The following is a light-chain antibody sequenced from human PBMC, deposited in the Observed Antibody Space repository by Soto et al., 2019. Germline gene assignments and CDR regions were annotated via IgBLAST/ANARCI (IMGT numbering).Light chain of an antibody. CDR2: EVR. Sequence: QSALTQPASVSGSPGHSITLSCTGTSSDFGGYNYVSWYQQHPGTAPKLMIYEVRNRPSGVSNRFSGSKSGNTASLTLYGLQAEDEADYYCSAYTSGSTPYVFGTGIKLTVL. V-gene: IGLV2-14*01. CDR1: SSDFGGYNY. CDR3: SAYTSGSTPYV. J-gene: IGLJ1*01.